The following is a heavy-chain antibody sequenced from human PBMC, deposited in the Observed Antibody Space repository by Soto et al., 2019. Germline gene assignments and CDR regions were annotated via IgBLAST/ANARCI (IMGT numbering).Heavy chain of an antibody. CDR3: TRVGGSVSGMDV. CDR1: GFTFSDYY. CDR2: IRNEANSYTA. Sequence: GGSLRLSCTASGFTFSDYYMDWVRQAPGKGLDWVGRIRNEANSYTAVYAASVTGRFTMSRDDSKNSLYLQMDSLKTEDTAVYYCTRVGGSVSGMDVRGQGTTVTVSS. D-gene: IGHD1-26*01. V-gene: IGHV3-72*01. J-gene: IGHJ6*02.